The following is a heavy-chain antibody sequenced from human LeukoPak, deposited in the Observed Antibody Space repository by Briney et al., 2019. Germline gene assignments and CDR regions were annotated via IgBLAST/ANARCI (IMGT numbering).Heavy chain of an antibody. Sequence: GGSLRLSCAASGFTFSGYWMSWVRQAPGKGLEWVANIKQDESETYYVDSMKGRFTISRDNAKNSLFLQMDSLRAEDTAVYFCAREVSHWFLDVWGRGALVTVSS. CDR3: AREVSHWFLDV. CDR1: GFTFSGYW. CDR2: IKQDESET. V-gene: IGHV3-7*01. J-gene: IGHJ2*01.